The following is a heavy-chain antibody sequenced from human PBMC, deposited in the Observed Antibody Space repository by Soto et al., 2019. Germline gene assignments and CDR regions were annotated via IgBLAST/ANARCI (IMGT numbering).Heavy chain of an antibody. J-gene: IGHJ4*02. CDR1: GVAISGHY. V-gene: IGHV3-66*01. CDR3: ARVDSSGWYFAY. Sequence: GGSLRLSCTVSGVAISGHYMSWVRQAPEKGLEWVSTIYSGGTTDYADSVKGRFTISRETAKNTVYLQMNSLRAGDTAVYYCARVDSSGWYFAYWGQGTLVTFSS. CDR2: IYSGGTT. D-gene: IGHD6-19*01.